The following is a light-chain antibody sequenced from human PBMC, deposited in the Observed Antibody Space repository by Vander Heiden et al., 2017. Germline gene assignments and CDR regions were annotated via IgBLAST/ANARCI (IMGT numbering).Light chain of an antibody. CDR1: SSDVGGYNY. J-gene: IGLJ2*01. CDR3: SSYAGSNTV. V-gene: IGLV2-8*01. Sequence: QSALTQPPSASGSPGQSVTISCTGTSSDVGGYNYVSWYQQHPGKAPKLMIYEGRKRPSGVPDRFSGSKSGNTASLTVSGLQAEDEADYYCSSYAGSNTVFGGGTKLTVL. CDR2: EGR.